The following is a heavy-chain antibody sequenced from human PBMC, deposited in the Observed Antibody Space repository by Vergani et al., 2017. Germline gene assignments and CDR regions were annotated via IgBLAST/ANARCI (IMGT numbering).Heavy chain of an antibody. V-gene: IGHV4-30-4*08. D-gene: IGHD1-26*01. CDR3: ASESVGASRYYYYYMDV. J-gene: IGHJ6*03. CDR1: GGSISSGDYY. CDR2: IYYSGST. Sequence: QVQLQESGPGLVKPSQTLSLTCTVSGGSISSGDYYWSWIRQPPGKGLEWIGYIYYSGSTYSNPSLKSRVTISVDTSKNQFSLKLSSVTAADTAVYYCASESVGASRYYYYYMDVWGKGTTVTVSS.